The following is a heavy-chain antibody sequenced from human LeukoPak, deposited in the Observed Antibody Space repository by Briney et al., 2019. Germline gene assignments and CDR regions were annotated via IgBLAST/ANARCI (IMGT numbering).Heavy chain of an antibody. V-gene: IGHV1-8*01. Sequence: GASVKVPCKASGYTFTSYDINWVRQATGQGLEWMGWMNPNSGNTGYAQKFQGRVTMTRNTSISTAYMELSSLRSEDTAVYYCARVPRNIAARLSYYYMDVWGKGTTVTVSS. J-gene: IGHJ6*03. CDR3: ARVPRNIAARLSYYYMDV. CDR1: GYTFTSYD. D-gene: IGHD6-6*01. CDR2: MNPNSGNT.